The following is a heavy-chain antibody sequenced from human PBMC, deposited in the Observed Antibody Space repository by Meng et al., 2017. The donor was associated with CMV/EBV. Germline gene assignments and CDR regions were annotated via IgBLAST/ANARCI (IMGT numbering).Heavy chain of an antibody. CDR1: GYTFTGYY. CDR2: INPNSGGT. CDR3: ARESSLLGQLVDY. J-gene: IGHJ4*02. V-gene: IGHV1-2*02. Sequence: ASVKVSCKASGYTFTGYYMHWVRQAPGQGLEWMGWINPNSGGTNYAQKFQGRVTMTRDTSISTAYMELSRLRSDDPAVYYCARESSLLGQLVDYWGQETLVTVSS. D-gene: IGHD6-6*01.